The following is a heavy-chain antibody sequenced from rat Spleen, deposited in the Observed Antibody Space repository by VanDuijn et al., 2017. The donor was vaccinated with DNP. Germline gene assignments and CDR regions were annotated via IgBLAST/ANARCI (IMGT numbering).Heavy chain of an antibody. Sequence: EVQLVESGGDLVQPGRSLKLSCVASGFTFSYYWMTWIRQVPGKGLEWIASITSGGGTTSYPDSVKGRFTISRDDAKNTLYLQMDSLRSEDTATYYCTTERDYGGYYFDYWGQGVMVTVSS. CDR2: ITSGGGTT. J-gene: IGHJ2*01. V-gene: IGHV5-31*01. D-gene: IGHD1-11*01. CDR1: GFTFSYYW. CDR3: TTERDYGGYYFDY.